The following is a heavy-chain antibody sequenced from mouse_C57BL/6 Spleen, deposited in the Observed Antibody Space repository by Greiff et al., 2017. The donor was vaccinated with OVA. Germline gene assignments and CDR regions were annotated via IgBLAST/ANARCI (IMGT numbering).Heavy chain of an antibody. CDR1: GFSLTSYG. V-gene: IGHV2-2*01. D-gene: IGHD2-3*01. J-gene: IGHJ2*01. Sequence: VQRVESGPGLVQPSQSLSITCTVSGFSLTSYGVHWVRQSPGKGLEWLGVIWSGGSTDYNAAFISRLSISKDNSKSQVFFKMNSLQADDTAIYYCARNYADGYYAFDYWGQGTTLTVSS. CDR2: IWSGGST. CDR3: ARNYADGYYAFDY.